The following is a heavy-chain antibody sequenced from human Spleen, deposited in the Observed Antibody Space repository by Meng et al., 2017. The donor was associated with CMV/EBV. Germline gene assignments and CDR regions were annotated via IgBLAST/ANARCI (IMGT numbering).Heavy chain of an antibody. D-gene: IGHD4-17*01. J-gene: IGHJ4*02. CDR3: VRHKLYGDYNDY. CDR2: FYHGGST. Sequence: SETLSLTCTVSGYSISSGYYWGWIRQPPGKGLEWIGSFYHGGSTYYSPSLKSRVTISVDTSKNQFSLKMTSVTAADTAVYYCVRHKLYGDYNDYWGQGTLVTV. V-gene: IGHV4-38-2*02. CDR1: GYSISSGYY.